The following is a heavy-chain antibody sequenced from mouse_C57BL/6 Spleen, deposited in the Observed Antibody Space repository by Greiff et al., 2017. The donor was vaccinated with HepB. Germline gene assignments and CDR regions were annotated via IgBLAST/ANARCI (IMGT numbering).Heavy chain of an antibody. Sequence: VQLQQSGAELVRPGTSVKVSCKASGYAFTNYLIEWVKQRPGQGLEWIGVINPGSGGTNYNEKFKGKATLTADKSSSTAYMQLSSLTSEDSAVYFCSRRGYVNRFYCYAMDYWGQGTSVTVSS. CDR1: GYAFTNYL. J-gene: IGHJ4*01. D-gene: IGHD2-1*01. V-gene: IGHV1-54*01. CDR2: INPGSGGT. CDR3: SRRGYVNRFYCYAMDY.